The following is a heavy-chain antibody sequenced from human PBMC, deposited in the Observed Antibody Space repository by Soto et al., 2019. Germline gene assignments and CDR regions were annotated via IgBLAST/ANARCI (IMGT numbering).Heavy chain of an antibody. CDR2: IYYSGVT. J-gene: IGHJ5*02. CDR3: ARDLRGRGSGRFDP. V-gene: IGHV4-31*02. D-gene: IGHD3-10*01. Sequence: WTWIRQHPGKGLEWIGYIYYSGVTYYNPSLKSRVTISVDTSKNQFSLKLSSVTAADTAVYYCARDLRGRGSGRFDPWGQGTLGTVSS.